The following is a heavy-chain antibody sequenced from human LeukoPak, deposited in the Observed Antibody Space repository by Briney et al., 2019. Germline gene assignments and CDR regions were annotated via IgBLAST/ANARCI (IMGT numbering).Heavy chain of an antibody. CDR2: IIPLFDTT. D-gene: IGHD6-25*01. J-gene: IGHJ4*02. CDR1: GSTFSSYA. Sequence: SVNLSCNASGSTFSSYAISWLRQPPGQGLEWMGGIIPLFDTTNYAEKFQGRVTITADESTSTADMELSSLRSEDTGVYYCARDAGASGDIYRPTNFDYWGQGTLVTVSS. V-gene: IGHV1-69*13. CDR3: ARDAGASGDIYRPTNFDY.